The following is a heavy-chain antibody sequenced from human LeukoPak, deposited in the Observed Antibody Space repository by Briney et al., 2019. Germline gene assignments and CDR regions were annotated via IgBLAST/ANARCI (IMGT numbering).Heavy chain of an antibody. CDR3: STDRHGSDSFDP. Sequence: GRSLRLSCAASGFTFSSYGMHWVRQAPGKGLEWVGRIKTKTEVGTTDYAAPVKGRFTISRDDSKNTLYLQMNSLKTEDTAVYYCSTDRHGSDSFDPWGQGTLVTVSS. D-gene: IGHD3-10*01. CDR2: IKTKTEVGTT. V-gene: IGHV3-15*01. J-gene: IGHJ5*02. CDR1: GFTFSSYG.